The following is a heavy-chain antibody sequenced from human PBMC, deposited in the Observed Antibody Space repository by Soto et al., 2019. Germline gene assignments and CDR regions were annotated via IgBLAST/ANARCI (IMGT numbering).Heavy chain of an antibody. CDR3: ASIPETSGSGMT. V-gene: IGHV1-69*12. D-gene: IGHD3-10*01. CDR1: GDSLSRHA. J-gene: IGHJ4*02. CDR2: IIPIFGAA. Sequence: VQVVQSGAEVKKPGSSVKVSCKSSGDSLSRHAINWVRQAPGQGIEWVGGIIPIFGAANYSPKFQGRVTISADESTRTAYMDLSGLRSEDTAVYFCASIPETSGSGMTWGQGTLVIVSS.